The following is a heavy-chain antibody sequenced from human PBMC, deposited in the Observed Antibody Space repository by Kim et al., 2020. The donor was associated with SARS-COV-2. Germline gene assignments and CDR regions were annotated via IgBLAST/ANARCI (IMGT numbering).Heavy chain of an antibody. CDR3: AKDTVRGSSMGYWYFDL. D-gene: IGHD3-16*01. Sequence: VKGRFTISRDNAKNSLYLQMNSLRAEDTALYYCAKDTVRGSSMGYWYFDLWGRGTLVTVSS. J-gene: IGHJ2*01. V-gene: IGHV3-9*01.